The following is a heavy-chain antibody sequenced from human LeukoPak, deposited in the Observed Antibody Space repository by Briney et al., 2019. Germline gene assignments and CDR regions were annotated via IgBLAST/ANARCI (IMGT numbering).Heavy chain of an antibody. CDR2: IYSGGRT. Sequence: GGSLRLSCAASGFTVSSNYMSWVRQAPGKGLEWVSVIYSGGRTYYADSVKGRFTISRDNSKNTLYLQMNSLRAEDTAVYYCARTNFDWLPLDYWGQGTLVTVSS. D-gene: IGHD3-9*01. CDR1: GFTVSSNY. CDR3: ARTNFDWLPLDY. J-gene: IGHJ4*02. V-gene: IGHV3-53*01.